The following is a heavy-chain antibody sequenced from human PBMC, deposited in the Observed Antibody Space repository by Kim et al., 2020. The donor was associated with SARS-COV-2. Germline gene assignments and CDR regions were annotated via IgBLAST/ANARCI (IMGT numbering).Heavy chain of an antibody. CDR3: ASGLRDSRGQEYFDY. CDR2: ISGYTGNT. J-gene: IGHJ4*02. D-gene: IGHD3-22*01. V-gene: IGHV1-18*01. Sequence: ASVKVSCKTSGYTFTNYGINWVRQAPGQGLEWMGWISGYTGNTNYAQKVQGRVTMTTETSTSTAYMELRSLRSDDTAVYYCASGLRDSRGQEYFDYWGQGTLVTVSS. CDR1: GYTFTNYG.